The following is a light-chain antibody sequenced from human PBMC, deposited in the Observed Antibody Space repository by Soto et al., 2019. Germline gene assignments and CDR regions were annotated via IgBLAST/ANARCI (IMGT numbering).Light chain of an antibody. CDR3: QQYGNSSRT. CDR2: KAS. CDR1: QSISIW. J-gene: IGKJ1*01. V-gene: IGKV1-5*03. Sequence: DIQMTQSPSTLSASVGDRVTITCRASQSISIWLARYQQKPGKAPKILIYKASSLESGVPSRFSGSGSGTEFTLTISSLQPEDFAVYYCQQYGNSSRTFGQVTKVDIX.